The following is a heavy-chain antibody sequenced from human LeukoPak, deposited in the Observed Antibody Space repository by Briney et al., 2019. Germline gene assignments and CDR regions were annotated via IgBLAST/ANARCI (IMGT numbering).Heavy chain of an antibody. Sequence: GGSLRLSCAVSGFTFSSYDMNWARQAPGKGLEWISYISGSGSTMYDADSVKGRFTVSRDNAKNSLHLQMNSLRAEDTAVYYCARIHPYYYGSGSYLMGYYYFGMDVWGQGTTVTVSS. CDR1: GFTFSSYD. V-gene: IGHV3-48*03. J-gene: IGHJ6*02. D-gene: IGHD3-10*01. CDR2: ISGSGSTM. CDR3: ARIHPYYYGSGSYLMGYYYFGMDV.